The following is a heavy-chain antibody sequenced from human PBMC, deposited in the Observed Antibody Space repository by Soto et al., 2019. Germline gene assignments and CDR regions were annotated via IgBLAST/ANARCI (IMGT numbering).Heavy chain of an antibody. CDR2: IIPSFEKV. D-gene: IGHD3-16*01. CDR1: GGTFSNYA. V-gene: IGHV1-69*13. J-gene: IGHJ6*02. CDR3: ARDWGEPPAADRYYYAMDV. Sequence: SVKVSCKASGGTFSNYAISWVRQAPGQGLEWMGGIIPSFEKVNYAQKFQGRVTITADEATSTAYMELSSLRSDDTAVYYCARDWGEPPAADRYYYAMDVWGQGTTVTVSS.